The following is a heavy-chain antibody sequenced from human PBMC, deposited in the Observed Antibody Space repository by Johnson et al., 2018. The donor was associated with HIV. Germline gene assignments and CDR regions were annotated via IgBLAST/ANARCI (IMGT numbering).Heavy chain of an antibody. V-gene: IGHV3-33*01. J-gene: IGHJ3*02. D-gene: IGHD3-22*01. CDR1: GFTFSYYG. CDR3: ARGITMIAVVKGDAFDI. Sequence: QVQLVESGGGVVQPGRSLRLSCAASGFTFSYYGMHWVRQAPGKGLEWVAVIWYDGSNKFYADSVKGRFSISRDNSKNTVYLQMNSLRTEDTAVYYCARGITMIAVVKGDAFDIWGQGTMVTVSS. CDR2: IWYDGSNK.